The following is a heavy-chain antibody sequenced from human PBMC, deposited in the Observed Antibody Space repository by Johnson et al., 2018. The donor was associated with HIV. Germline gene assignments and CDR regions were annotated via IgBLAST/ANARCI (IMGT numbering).Heavy chain of an antibody. CDR1: GLSFGDYG. Sequence: VQLVESGGGVVRPGGSLRLSCAASGLSFGDYGMNWVRQAPGKGLEWVANIKEDGSEKYYVDSVKGRFTISRDNAKNSLYLQVNSLRPEDTAIYYCARDRITYYELWSGSGGAFDIWGQGTMVTVSS. V-gene: IGHV3-7*01. D-gene: IGHD3-3*01. J-gene: IGHJ3*02. CDR3: ARDRITYYELWSGSGGAFDI. CDR2: IKEDGSEK.